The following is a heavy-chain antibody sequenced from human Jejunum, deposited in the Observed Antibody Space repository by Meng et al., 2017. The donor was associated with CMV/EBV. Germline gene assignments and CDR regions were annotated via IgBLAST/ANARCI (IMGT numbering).Heavy chain of an antibody. CDR1: GFSLSTSGVG. V-gene: IGHV2-5*01. D-gene: IGHD6-13*01. CDR3: ARTMAAAGKYYFDY. J-gene: IGHJ4*02. Sequence: GFSLSTSGVGVGWIRQPPGKALEWLALIYWNDDERYSPSLKSRLTITKDTSKNQVVLTMTNMDPVDTATYYCARTMAAAGKYYFDYWGQGTLVTVSS. CDR2: IYWNDDE.